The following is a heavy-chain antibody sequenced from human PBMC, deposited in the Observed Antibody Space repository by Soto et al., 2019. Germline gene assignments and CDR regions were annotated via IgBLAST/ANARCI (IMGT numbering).Heavy chain of an antibody. D-gene: IGHD5-18*01. J-gene: IGHJ6*02. V-gene: IGHV3-30*18. Sequence: PGGSLRLSCAASGFTFSSYGMHWVRQAPGKGLEWVAVISYDGSNKYYADSVKGRFTISRDNSKNTLYLQMNSLRAEDTAVYYCAKDKRYSYALLDYYYGMDVWGQGTTVTVSS. CDR1: GFTFSSYG. CDR2: ISYDGSNK. CDR3: AKDKRYSYALLDYYYGMDV.